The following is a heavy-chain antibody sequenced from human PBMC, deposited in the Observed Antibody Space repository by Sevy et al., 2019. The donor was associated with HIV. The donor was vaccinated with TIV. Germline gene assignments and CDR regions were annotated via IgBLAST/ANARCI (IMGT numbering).Heavy chain of an antibody. CDR3: ARVRVVAADYYFDY. J-gene: IGHJ4*02. V-gene: IGHV3-11*06. Sequence: GGSLRLSCAASGLSFSDYYMTWIRQAPGKGLEWVSHISSGSRYTNYADSVKGRFAISRDNAENSLYLQMSSLRAEDTAVYYCARVRVVAADYYFDYWGQGTLVTVSS. CDR2: ISSGSRYT. CDR1: GLSFSDYY. D-gene: IGHD6-13*01.